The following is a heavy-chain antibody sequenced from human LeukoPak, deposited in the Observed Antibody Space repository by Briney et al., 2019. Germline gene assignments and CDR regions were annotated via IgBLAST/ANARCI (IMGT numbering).Heavy chain of an antibody. D-gene: IGHD3-10*01. CDR2: INHSGST. V-gene: IGHV4-34*01. J-gene: IGHJ4*02. CDR1: GVSFSGYY. CDR3: ARSSQDGVNFDY. Sequence: SETLSLTCAVYGVSFSGYYWSWIRQSPGQGLEWIGEINHSGSTNYNPSLKSRVTISADTSKNQFSLKLSSVTAADTAVYYCARSSQDGVNFDYWGQGTLVTVSS.